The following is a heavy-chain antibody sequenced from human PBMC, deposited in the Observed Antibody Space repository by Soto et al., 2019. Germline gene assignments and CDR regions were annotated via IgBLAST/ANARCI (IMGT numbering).Heavy chain of an antibody. Sequence: SVKVSCKASGYAITAYYIHWVRQAPGQGLEWMGWIDPRSGGAVYAQKFQDRVTMTRDTSISTVYMDLSGLRSDDAALYYCARDDYGIYPYWGQGTLVTVSS. CDR3: ARDDYGIYPY. V-gene: IGHV1-2*02. CDR2: IDPRSGGA. J-gene: IGHJ4*02. D-gene: IGHD1-26*01. CDR1: GYAITAYY.